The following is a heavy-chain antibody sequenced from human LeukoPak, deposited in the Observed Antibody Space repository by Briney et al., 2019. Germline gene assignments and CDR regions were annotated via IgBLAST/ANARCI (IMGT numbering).Heavy chain of an antibody. D-gene: IGHD1-26*01. CDR3: ARDLNSGSSEHYFDY. CDR1: GFTFSSYG. J-gene: IGHJ4*02. V-gene: IGHV3-33*01. CDR2: IWYDGSNK. Sequence: GGSLGLSCAASGFTFSSYGMHWVRQAPGKGLEWVAVIWYDGSNKYYADSVKGRFTISRDNSKNTLYLQMNSLRAEDTAVYYCARDLNSGSSEHYFDYWGQGTLVTVSS.